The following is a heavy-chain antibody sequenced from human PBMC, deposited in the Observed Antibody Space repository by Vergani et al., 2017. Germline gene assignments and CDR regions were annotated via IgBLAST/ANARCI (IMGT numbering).Heavy chain of an antibody. J-gene: IGHJ4*02. D-gene: IGHD3-9*01. CDR2: IKSKTDGGTT. CDR1: GFTFSNAW. CDR3: TTYYDILTGYYMGFWEFDY. V-gene: IGHV3-15*01. Sequence: EVQQVESGGGLVKPGGSLRLSCAASGFTFSNAWMSWVRQAPGKGLEWVGRIKSKTDGGTTDYAAPVKGRFTISRDDSKNTLYLQMNSLKTEDTAVYYCTTYYDILTGYYMGFWEFDYWGQGTLVTVSS.